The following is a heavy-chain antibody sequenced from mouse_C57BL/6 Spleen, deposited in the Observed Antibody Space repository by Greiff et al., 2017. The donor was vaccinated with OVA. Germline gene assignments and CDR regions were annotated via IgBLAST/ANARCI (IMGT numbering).Heavy chain of an antibody. CDR2: INPGSGGT. V-gene: IGHV1-54*01. CDR1: GYAFTNYL. D-gene: IGHD1-1*01. Sequence: QVQLQQSGAELVRPGTSVKVSCKASGYAFTNYLIEWVKQRPGQGLEWIGVINPGSGGTNYNEKFKGKATLTADKSSSTAYMQLSSLTSEDSAVYFCARDYYASRRYFDVWGTGTTVTVSS. J-gene: IGHJ1*03. CDR3: ARDYYASRRYFDV.